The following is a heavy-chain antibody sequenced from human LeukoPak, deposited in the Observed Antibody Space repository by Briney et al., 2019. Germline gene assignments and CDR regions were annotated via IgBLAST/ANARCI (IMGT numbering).Heavy chain of an antibody. CDR1: GGSFSGYY. CDR3: ARRRISRGYSYGRPYYYHGMDV. D-gene: IGHD5-18*01. V-gene: IGHV4-34*01. Sequence: SETLSLTCAVYGGSFSGYYWSWIRQPPGKGLEWIGEINHSGSTNYNPSLKSRVTISVDTSKNQFSLKLSSVTAADTAVYYCARRRISRGYSYGRPYYYHGMDVWGQGTTVTVSS. J-gene: IGHJ6*02. CDR2: INHSGST.